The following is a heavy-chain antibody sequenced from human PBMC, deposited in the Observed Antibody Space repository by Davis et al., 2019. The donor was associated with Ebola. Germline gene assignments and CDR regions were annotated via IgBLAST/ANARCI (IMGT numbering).Heavy chain of an antibody. CDR3: ARHYWGRGVTTFYFDY. D-gene: IGHD4-17*01. CDR1: GYSFTSSW. Sequence: GGSLRLSCQGFGYSFTSSWIAWVRQMPGKGLEWMGIIYPRDSDTRYGPSFQGQVTISADKSISTAYLQWSSLKASDTAMYYCARHYWGRGVTTFYFDYWGQGTLVTVSS. CDR2: IYPRDSDT. J-gene: IGHJ4*02. V-gene: IGHV5-51*01.